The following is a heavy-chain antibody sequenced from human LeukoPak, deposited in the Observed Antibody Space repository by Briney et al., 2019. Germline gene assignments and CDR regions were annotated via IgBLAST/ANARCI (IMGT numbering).Heavy chain of an antibody. CDR2: IYYSGST. CDR1: GGSFSGYY. Sequence: SETLSLTCAVYGGSFSGYYWGWIRQPPGKGLEWIGSIYYSGSTYYNPSLKSRVTISVDTSKNQFSLKLSSVTAADTAVYYRAREILLTGYSSSWNDYDAFDIWGQGTMVTVSS. J-gene: IGHJ3*02. V-gene: IGHV4-34*01. D-gene: IGHD6-13*01. CDR3: AREILLTGYSSSWNDYDAFDI.